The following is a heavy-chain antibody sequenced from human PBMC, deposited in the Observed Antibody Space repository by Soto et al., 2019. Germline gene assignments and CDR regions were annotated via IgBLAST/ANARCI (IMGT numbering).Heavy chain of an antibody. CDR3: PVKFRAFDI. CDR2: ISGSGGST. J-gene: IGHJ3*02. V-gene: IGHV3-23*01. CDR1: GFTFSSYA. Sequence: GESLKISCAASGFTFSSYAMSWVRQAPGKGLEWVSAISGSGGSTYYADSVKGRFTISRDNSKNTLYLQMNSLRAEDTAVYYCPVKFRAFDIWGQGTMVTVSS.